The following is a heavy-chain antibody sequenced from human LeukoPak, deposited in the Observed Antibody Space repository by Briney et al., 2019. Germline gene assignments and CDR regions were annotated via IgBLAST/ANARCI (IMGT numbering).Heavy chain of an antibody. CDR1: GFTVRYNY. V-gene: IGHV3-53*01. Sequence: PGGSLRLSCAASGFTVRYNYMSWVRQAPGKGLEWVSIVYRGGSTYYADSVKGRFTISRDNSKNTLYLEMNSLRAEDTAIYYCARGGYNTSYYFDCWGQGTLVTVSS. CDR3: ARGGYNTSYYFDC. CDR2: VYRGGST. D-gene: IGHD1-14*01. J-gene: IGHJ4*01.